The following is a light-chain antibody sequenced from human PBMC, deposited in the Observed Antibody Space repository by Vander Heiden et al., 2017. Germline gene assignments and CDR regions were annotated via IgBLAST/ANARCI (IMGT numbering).Light chain of an antibody. J-gene: IGLJ3*02. Sequence: SSALTPPPSVSVSPGPPARITCSGDALPKQYAYWYQQKRGQAPVLVIYKDSERPSGIPERFSGSSSGKTVTLTISGVQAEDEADYYCQSADSSGTYWVFGGGTKLTVL. CDR3: QSADSSGTYWV. CDR1: ALPKQY. V-gene: IGLV3-25*03. CDR2: KDS.